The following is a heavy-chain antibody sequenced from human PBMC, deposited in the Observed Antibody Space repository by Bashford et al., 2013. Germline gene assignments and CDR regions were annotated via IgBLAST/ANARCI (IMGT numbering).Heavy chain of an antibody. CDR1: GYTFTSYG. D-gene: IGHD6-19*01. Sequence: ASVKVSCKASGYTFTSYGISWVRQAPGQGLEWMGWISAYNGNTNYAQKLQGRVTMTTDTSTSTAYMELRSLRSDDAAVYYCARDPSIAVAGTFLDYWGQGTLVTVSS. CDR3: ARDPSIAVAGTFLDY. J-gene: IGHJ4*02. CDR2: ISAYNGNT. V-gene: IGHV1-18*01.